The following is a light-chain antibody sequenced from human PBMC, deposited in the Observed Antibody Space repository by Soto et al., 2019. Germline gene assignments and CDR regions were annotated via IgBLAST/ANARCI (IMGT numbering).Light chain of an antibody. Sequence: QAVGTQAPSLTVSPGGTVTLTCASSTGAVTSGYYPNWFQQKPGQAPRALIYSTSNQHSWTPARFSGSLLGGKAALTLSGVQPEDEAEYYCLLYYGGAVVFGGGTKLTVL. V-gene: IGLV7-43*01. CDR3: LLYYGGAVV. CDR2: STS. J-gene: IGLJ2*01. CDR1: TGAVTSGYY.